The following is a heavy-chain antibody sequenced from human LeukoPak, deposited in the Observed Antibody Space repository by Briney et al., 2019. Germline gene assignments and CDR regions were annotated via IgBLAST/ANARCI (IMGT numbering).Heavy chain of an antibody. Sequence: PGGSLRLSCAASGFTVSSNYMGWVRQAPGKGLEWVSVIYSGGSTYYADSVKGRFTISRDNSKNTLYLQMNSLRAEDTAVYYCARVGSDVLRYFDWSYYYFDYWGQGTLVTVSS. CDR3: ARVGSDVLRYFDWSYYYFDY. V-gene: IGHV3-53*01. J-gene: IGHJ4*02. D-gene: IGHD3-9*01. CDR2: IYSGGST. CDR1: GFTVSSNY.